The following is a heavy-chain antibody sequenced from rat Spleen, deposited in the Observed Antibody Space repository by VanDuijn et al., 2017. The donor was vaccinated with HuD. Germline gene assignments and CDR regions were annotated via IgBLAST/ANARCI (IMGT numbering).Heavy chain of an antibody. J-gene: IGHJ2*01. CDR1: GFSLTSYG. CDR2: IWGDGST. CDR3: TRGFFDY. D-gene: IGHD4-1*01. V-gene: IGHV2-13*01. Sequence: QVQLKESGPGLVQPSQTLSLTCTVSGFSLTSYGVTWVRQPPGKGLEWMGGIWGDGSTNSKSALKSRLSISRDTSKTQVFLKVNGLKTEDTGIYYCTRGFFDYWGQGVMVTVSS.